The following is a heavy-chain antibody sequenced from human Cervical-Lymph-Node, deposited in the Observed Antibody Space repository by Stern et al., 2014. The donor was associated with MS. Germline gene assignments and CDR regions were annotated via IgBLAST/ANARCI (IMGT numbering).Heavy chain of an antibody. CDR2: VDYSGST. CDR3: ARPLPTQSPSVPYA. CDR1: GGSISNSNYY. J-gene: IGHJ3*01. D-gene: IGHD6-6*01. Sequence: QVQLQESGPGLVKPSETLSLTCTVSGGSISNSNYYWGWIRQPPGKGLEWIGSVDYSGSTYYKPSLKSRVTISVDTSKTHFSLNLPSVTAADTAVYYCARPLPTQSPSVPYA. V-gene: IGHV4-39*02.